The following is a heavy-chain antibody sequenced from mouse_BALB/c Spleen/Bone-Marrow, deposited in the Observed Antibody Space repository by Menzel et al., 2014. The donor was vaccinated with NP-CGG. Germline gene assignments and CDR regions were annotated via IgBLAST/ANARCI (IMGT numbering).Heavy chain of an antibody. CDR1: GFTFTDYH. V-gene: IGHV7-3*02. CDR2: IRNKAYSYTT. J-gene: IGHJ2*01. Sequence: EVKLVESGGGLVQPGGSLRLSCATSGFTFTDYHMNWVRQPPGKALEWLGFIRNKAYSYTTEYSASVKGRFTISRDNSQSILYLQMNTLRAEDSATYYCARDMGGLLFDYWGQGTTLTVSS. CDR3: ARDMGGLLFDY. D-gene: IGHD2-3*01.